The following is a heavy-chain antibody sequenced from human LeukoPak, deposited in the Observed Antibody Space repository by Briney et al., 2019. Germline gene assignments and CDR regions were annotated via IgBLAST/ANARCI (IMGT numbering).Heavy chain of an antibody. J-gene: IGHJ4*02. CDR1: GFSFSAYW. CDR3: ARFGYVAAVDV. D-gene: IGHD2-15*01. CDR2: INPAGSET. Sequence: GGSLRLSCAASGFSFSAYWMTWVRQAPGTGLEWVANINPAGSETYYVDPVKGRFSISRDNAKNLVYLQMNSLRAEDTAVDHCARFGYVAAVDVWGQGTPVTVSS. V-gene: IGHV3-7*01.